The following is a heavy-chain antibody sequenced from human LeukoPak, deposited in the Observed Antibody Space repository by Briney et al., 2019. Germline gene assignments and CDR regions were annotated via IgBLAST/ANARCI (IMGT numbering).Heavy chain of an antibody. CDR3: MNPNHYGSGR. D-gene: IGHD3-10*01. J-gene: IGHJ4*02. V-gene: IGHV3-64D*06. CDR1: GFSFSSYV. CDR2: ISQNGDNA. Sequence: GGSLRLSCSVSGFSFSSYVLHWVRQAPGKGLESVSGISQNGDNAYYADSVKGRFTISKDNSENTLYLQMNSLRPEDTAVYYCMNPNHYGSGRWGQGTLVTVSS.